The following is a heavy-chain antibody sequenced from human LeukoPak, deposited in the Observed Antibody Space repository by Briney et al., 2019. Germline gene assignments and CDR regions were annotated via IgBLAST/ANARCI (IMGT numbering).Heavy chain of an antibody. CDR2: INHSGST. V-gene: IGHV4-34*01. J-gene: IGHJ5*02. Sequence: PSETLSLTCAVYGGSFSGYYWSWIRQPPGKGLEWIGDINHSGSTNYNPSLKSRVTISVDTSKNQFSLKLSSVTAADTAVYYCARVGGSGRLNWFDPWGQGTLVTVSS. CDR3: ARVGGSGRLNWFDP. CDR1: GGSFSGYY. D-gene: IGHD3-10*01.